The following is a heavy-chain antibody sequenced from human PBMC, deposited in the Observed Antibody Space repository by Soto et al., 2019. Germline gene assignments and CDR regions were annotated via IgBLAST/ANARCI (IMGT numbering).Heavy chain of an antibody. CDR1: GYSFTSYW. CDR2: IDPSDSYT. J-gene: IGHJ6*02. CDR3: ATRVLYPYYYHYGMYV. V-gene: IGHV5-10-1*01. D-gene: IGHD2-15*01. Sequence: GESLKISCKGSGYSFTSYWISWVRQMPGKGLEWMGRIDPSDSYTNYSPSFQGHVTISADKSISTAYLQWSSLKASDTAMYYCATRVLYPYYYHYGMYVWGQGSTVPVSS.